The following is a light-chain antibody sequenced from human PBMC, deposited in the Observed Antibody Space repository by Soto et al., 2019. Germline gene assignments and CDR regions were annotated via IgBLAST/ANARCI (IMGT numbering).Light chain of an antibody. V-gene: IGLV2-14*01. CDR1: SSDVGAYNY. CDR2: DVT. Sequence: QSALTQPASVSGPPGQSITISCTGTSSDVGAYNYVSWYQHHPGKAPRLVIYDVTNRPSGISDRFSGSKSGNTASLTISGLLADDEADYYCTSYTSTSTDVFGTGTKLTVL. CDR3: TSYTSTSTDV. J-gene: IGLJ1*01.